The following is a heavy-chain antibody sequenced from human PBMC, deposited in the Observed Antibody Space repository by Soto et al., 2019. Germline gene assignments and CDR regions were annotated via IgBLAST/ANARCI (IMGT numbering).Heavy chain of an antibody. D-gene: IGHD6-13*01. CDR3: ARQAAAPGIDVWFAP. V-gene: IGHV4-39*01. CDR2: IFYAGNT. CDR1: GGSISSSRSY. Sequence: QLQLQESGPGLVKPSETLSLTCNVSGGSISSSRSYWAWFRQPPGKELEWIANIFYAGNTYYNPSLKSRVTVSVDTSMSLFFLKLDSVTAADTAVYYWARQAAAPGIDVWFAPWGQGTLVTVSS. J-gene: IGHJ5*02.